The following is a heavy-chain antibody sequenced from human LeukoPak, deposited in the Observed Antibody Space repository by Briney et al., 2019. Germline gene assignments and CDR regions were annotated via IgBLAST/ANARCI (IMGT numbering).Heavy chain of an antibody. CDR3: ARAPTSYYYDSSGYNYFDY. CDR1: GGSISSCNW. D-gene: IGHD3-22*01. CDR2: IYHSGST. Sequence: SETLSLTCAVSGGSISSCNWWSWVRQPPGKGLEWIGEIYHSGSTNYNPSLKSRVTISVDKSKNQFSLKLSSETAAATAVYYCARAPTSYYYDSSGYNYFDYWGQGTLVIVSS. J-gene: IGHJ4*02. V-gene: IGHV4-4*02.